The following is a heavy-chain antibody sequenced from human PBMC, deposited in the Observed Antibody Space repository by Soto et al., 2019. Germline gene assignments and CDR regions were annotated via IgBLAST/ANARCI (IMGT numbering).Heavy chain of an antibody. D-gene: IGHD2-21*02. Sequence: SETLSLTCTVTGDSISSRSYYWGWIRQPPGKGLEWIGSIYYSGSTYNNPSLRSRVSMSIDTSKDQFSLKLKSVTAADTALYFFASLWTSVVTQAYFDVWGQGFLVNVSS. V-gene: IGHV4-39*01. CDR2: IYYSGST. CDR1: GDSISSRSYY. CDR3: ASLWTSVVTQAYFDV. J-gene: IGHJ4*02.